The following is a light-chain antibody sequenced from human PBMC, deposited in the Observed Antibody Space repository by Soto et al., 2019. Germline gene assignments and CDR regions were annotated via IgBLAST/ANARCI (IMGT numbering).Light chain of an antibody. CDR1: EGISNC. CDR2: AAS. J-gene: IGKJ4*01. CDR3: QKYNSSPQT. V-gene: IGKV1-27*01. Sequence: DFQMTQSPSSLSASVGDRVTITCRANEGISNCLAWYQQKPGKAPKLLIYAASSLQSGVPSRFSGSGIGTDFTLTISSLQPEDFATYYCQKYNSSPQTFGEGTKVEIK.